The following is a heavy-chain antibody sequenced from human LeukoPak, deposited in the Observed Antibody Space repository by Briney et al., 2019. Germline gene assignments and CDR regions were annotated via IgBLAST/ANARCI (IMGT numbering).Heavy chain of an antibody. D-gene: IGHD6-13*01. CDR2: INHSGST. J-gene: IGHJ1*01. CDR3: ARGVKGYSSSWFQP. CDR1: GGSISNYY. V-gene: IGHV4-34*01. Sequence: TSSETLSLTCTVFGGSISNYYWSWIRQPPGKGLEWIGEINHSGSTNYNPSLKSRVTISVDTSKNQFSLKLISVTAADTAVYYCARGVKGYSSSWFQPWGQGTLVTVSS.